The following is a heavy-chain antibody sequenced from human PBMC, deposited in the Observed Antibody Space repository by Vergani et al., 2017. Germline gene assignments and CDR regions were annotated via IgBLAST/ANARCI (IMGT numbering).Heavy chain of an antibody. CDR1: GFALNRHA. V-gene: IGHV3-30-3*01. CDR3: VRDRGLCAGGRCYTEAWNY. Sequence: QVQLVESGGGVVQPGTSLRLSCVVSGFALNRHAMYWVRQAPGKGLEWVVGISFDGTNEYYPDFVKGRFTISRDIDKNKLYLQVRSLRLEDTGVYHCVRDRGLCAGGRCYTEAWNYWGQGTPVTVSS. D-gene: IGHD2-2*02. CDR2: ISFDGTNE. J-gene: IGHJ4*02.